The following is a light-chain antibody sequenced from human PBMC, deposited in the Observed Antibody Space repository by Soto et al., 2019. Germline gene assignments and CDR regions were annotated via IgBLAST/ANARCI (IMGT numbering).Light chain of an antibody. J-gene: IGKJ2*01. V-gene: IGKV3-11*01. CDR2: DAS. CDR3: QQRSNWPRYT. Sequence: EIVLTQSPATLSLSPGERASLSCRASQSVNSYLAWYQQKPGQAPRLLISDASYRATGIPARFSGSGSGTDFTLTISSLEPEDFAVYYCQQRSNWPRYTFGQGTKLEIK. CDR1: QSVNSY.